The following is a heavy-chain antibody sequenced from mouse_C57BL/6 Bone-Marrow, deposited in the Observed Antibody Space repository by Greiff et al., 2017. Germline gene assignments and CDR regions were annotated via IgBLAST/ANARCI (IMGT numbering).Heavy chain of an antibody. J-gene: IGHJ2*01. Sequence: QVQLQQSGPELVKPGASVKISCKASGYAFSSSWMNWVKQRPGKGLEWIGRIYPGDGDTNYNGKFKGKATLTADKSSSTAYMQLSSLTSEDSAVYFCASRGYYYGSGFDYWGQGTTLTVSS. D-gene: IGHD1-1*01. CDR2: IYPGDGDT. CDR1: GYAFSSSW. CDR3: ASRGYYYGSGFDY. V-gene: IGHV1-82*01.